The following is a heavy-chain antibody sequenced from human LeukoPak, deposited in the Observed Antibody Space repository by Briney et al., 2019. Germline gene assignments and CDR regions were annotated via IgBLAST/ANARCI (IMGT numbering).Heavy chain of an antibody. J-gene: IGHJ2*01. Sequence: SETLSLTCTVSGGSINSGSHYWSWIRQPAGKGLDWVGHIYPSGSTNYNPSLESRVTISIDTSKNQFSLKLSSVTAADSAVYYCARQYYYDSSGYSWYFDLWGRGTLVTVSS. CDR1: GGSINSGSHY. CDR3: ARQYYYDSSGYSWYFDL. CDR2: IYPSGST. D-gene: IGHD3-22*01. V-gene: IGHV4-61*09.